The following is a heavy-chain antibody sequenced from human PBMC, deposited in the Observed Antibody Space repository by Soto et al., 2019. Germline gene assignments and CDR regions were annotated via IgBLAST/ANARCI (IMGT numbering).Heavy chain of an antibody. Sequence: PGGSLRLSCAASGFTFSSYGMHWVRQAPGKGLEWVAVIWYDGSNKYYADSVKGRFTISRDNSKNTLYLQMNSLRAEDTAVYYCARDISIAVAGTGAFDIWGQGTMVTVSS. CDR3: ARDISIAVAGTGAFDI. D-gene: IGHD6-19*01. CDR2: IWYDGSNK. V-gene: IGHV3-33*01. J-gene: IGHJ3*02. CDR1: GFTFSSYG.